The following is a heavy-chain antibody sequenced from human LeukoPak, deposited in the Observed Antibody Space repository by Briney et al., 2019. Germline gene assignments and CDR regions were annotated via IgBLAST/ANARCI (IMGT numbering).Heavy chain of an antibody. CDR3: ASWPGAWYGEDY. J-gene: IGHJ4*02. CDR2: IFGGGGA. D-gene: IGHD3-10*01. Sequence: GGSLRLSCAASGFTVSSHYMAWVRQPPGKGLEWVSIIFGGGGAYYAGSVRGRFTISRDNSQNMLFLQMNSLRTEDTAVYYCASWPGAWYGEDYWGQGTRVTVSS. V-gene: IGHV3-53*01. CDR1: GFTVSSHY.